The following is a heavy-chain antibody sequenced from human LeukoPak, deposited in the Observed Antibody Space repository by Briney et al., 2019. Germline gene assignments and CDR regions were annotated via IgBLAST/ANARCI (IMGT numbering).Heavy chain of an antibody. CDR1: GYTFISYY. CDR3: ARADAVETVTNIDFDY. D-gene: IGHD5-12*01. Sequence: ASVTVSCKASGYTFISYYVNWVRQAPGQGLEWMGRMNPNNGDTNYARKFQGRVTMTGDTSISTAYMEMTRLRYDDSAVYFCARADAVETVTNIDFDYWGQGTRVTGS. J-gene: IGHJ4*02. CDR2: MNPNNGDT. V-gene: IGHV1-2*02.